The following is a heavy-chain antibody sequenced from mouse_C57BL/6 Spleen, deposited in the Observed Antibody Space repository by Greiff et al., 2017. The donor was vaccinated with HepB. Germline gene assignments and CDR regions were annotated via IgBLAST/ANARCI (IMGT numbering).Heavy chain of an antibody. CDR3: APDLLWLRRGGDYYAMDY. Sequence: LVEPGASVKISCKASGYAFSSSWMNWVKQRPGKGLEWIGRIYPGDGDTNYNGKFKGKATLTADKSSSTAYMQLSSLTSEDSAVYFCAPDLLWLRRGGDYYAMDYWGQGTSVTVSS. CDR2: IYPGDGDT. CDR1: GYAFSSSW. V-gene: IGHV1-82*01. D-gene: IGHD2-2*01. J-gene: IGHJ4*01.